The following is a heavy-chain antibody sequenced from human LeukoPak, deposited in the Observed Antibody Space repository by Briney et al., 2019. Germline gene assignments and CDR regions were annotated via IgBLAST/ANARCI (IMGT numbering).Heavy chain of an antibody. CDR3: AKETVAAPPIDY. CDR1: GFTFSSYA. J-gene: IGHJ4*02. V-gene: IGHV3-23*01. Sequence: RSGGSLRLSCAASGFTFSSYAMSWVRQAPGKGLEWVSAISGSAYSTYYADSVKGRFTISRGNSKNTLYLQMNSLRAEDTAVYYCAKETVAAPPIDYWGQGTLVTVSS. D-gene: IGHD6-19*01. CDR2: ISGSAYST.